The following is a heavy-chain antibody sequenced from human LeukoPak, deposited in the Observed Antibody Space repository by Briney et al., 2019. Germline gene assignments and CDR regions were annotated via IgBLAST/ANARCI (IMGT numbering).Heavy chain of an antibody. CDR2: INPKTGVT. J-gene: IGHJ4*02. CDR1: GYPFDNFG. CDR3: ARFAVAGSFDY. D-gene: IGHD6-19*01. Sequence: AAVKVSCKASGYPFDNFGLTWVRQAPGHGLEWMGWINPKTGVTKYAQNFQGRVTMTRDTSISTAYMEVSRLRSDDTAVFYCARFAVAGSFDYWGQGTLVTVSS. V-gene: IGHV1-2*02.